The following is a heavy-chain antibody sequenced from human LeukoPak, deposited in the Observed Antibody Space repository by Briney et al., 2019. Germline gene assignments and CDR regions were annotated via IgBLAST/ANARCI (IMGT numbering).Heavy chain of an antibody. D-gene: IGHD3-22*01. J-gene: IGHJ4*02. CDR2: INHSGST. Sequence: PGGSLRLSCAASGFTFISYWMHWVRQPPGKGLEWIGEINHSGSTNYNPSLKSRVTISVDTSKNQFSLKLSSVTAADTAVYYCARRRDYYDSSGYYVDYWGQGTLVTVSS. CDR1: GFTFISYW. V-gene: IGHV4-34*01. CDR3: ARRRDYYDSSGYYVDY.